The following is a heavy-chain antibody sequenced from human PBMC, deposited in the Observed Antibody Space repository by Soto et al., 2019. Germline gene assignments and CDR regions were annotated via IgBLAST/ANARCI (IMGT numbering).Heavy chain of an antibody. D-gene: IGHD3-16*01. Sequence: GGSLRLSGAASGFTFSSYGMHWVRQAPGKGLEWVAVISYDGSNKYYADSVKGRFTISRDNSKNTLYLQMNSLRAEDTAVYYCASAYGLVSVSGYWGQGTLVTVSS. CDR3: ASAYGLVSVSGY. CDR1: GFTFSSYG. CDR2: ISYDGSNK. J-gene: IGHJ4*02. V-gene: IGHV3-30*03.